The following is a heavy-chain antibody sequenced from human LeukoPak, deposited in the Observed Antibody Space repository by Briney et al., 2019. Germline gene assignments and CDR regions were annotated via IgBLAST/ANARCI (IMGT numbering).Heavy chain of an antibody. D-gene: IGHD1-1*01. CDR1: GFTFSDPY. J-gene: IGHJ3*02. Sequence: GESLRLSCAASGFTFSDPYMSWIRQAPGKGLEWVSKITGSGDNVFYADSVRGRFTISRDNANNSLYLQMNSLRPEDTGVYYCAREARLRSTGTASAFDIWGQGTMVVVSS. CDR3: AREARLRSTGTASAFDI. CDR2: ITGSGDNV. V-gene: IGHV3-11*01.